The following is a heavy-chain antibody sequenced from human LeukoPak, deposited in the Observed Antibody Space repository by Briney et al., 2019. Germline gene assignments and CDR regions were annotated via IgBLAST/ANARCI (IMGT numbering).Heavy chain of an antibody. V-gene: IGHV3-23*01. J-gene: IGHJ4*02. D-gene: IGHD6-19*01. CDR2: ISGSGGST. CDR1: GFTFSSYA. Sequence: GGSLRLSCAASGFTFSSYAMSWVRQAPGKGLEWVSAISGSGGSTYYADSVKGRFTISRDNSKNTLYLQMNSLRAEDTAVYYCAKLSGKTVAGPNYYFDYWGQGTLVTVSS. CDR3: AKLSGKTVAGPNYYFDY.